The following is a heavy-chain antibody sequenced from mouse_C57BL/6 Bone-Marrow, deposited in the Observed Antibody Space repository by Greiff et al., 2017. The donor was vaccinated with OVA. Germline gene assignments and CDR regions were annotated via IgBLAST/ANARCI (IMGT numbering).Heavy chain of an antibody. CDR2: INPNYGTT. CDR1: GYSFTDYN. D-gene: IGHD3-2*01. Sequence: EVQGVESGPEPVKPGASVKISCKASGYSFTDYNMNWVKQSNGKSLEWIGVINPNYGTTSYNQKFKGKATLTVDQSSSTAYMQRNSLTSEDSAVYYCAATEYYAMDYWGQGTSVTVSS. CDR3: AATEYYAMDY. J-gene: IGHJ4*01. V-gene: IGHV1-39*01.